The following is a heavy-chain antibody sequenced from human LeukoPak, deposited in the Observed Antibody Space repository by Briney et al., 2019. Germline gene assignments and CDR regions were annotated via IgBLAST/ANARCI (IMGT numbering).Heavy chain of an antibody. D-gene: IGHD3-3*01. CDR1: GYTFTSYD. Sequence: ASVKVSCTASGYTFTSYDINWVRQATGQGLEWMGWMNPNSGNTGYSQKFQGRVTMTRTTYISTGYMELSRLTSEETGVYYCARGLLLTIFGVKDVFDIWGQATMVTVYS. V-gene: IGHV1-8*01. J-gene: IGHJ3*02. CDR2: MNPNSGNT. CDR3: ARGLLLTIFGVKDVFDI.